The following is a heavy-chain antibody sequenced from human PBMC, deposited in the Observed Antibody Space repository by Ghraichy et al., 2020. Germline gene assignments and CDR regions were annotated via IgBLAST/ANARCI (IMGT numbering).Heavy chain of an antibody. J-gene: IGHJ4*02. CDR3: AKGKQRLLVYFDS. V-gene: IGHV3-23*01. D-gene: IGHD2-21*02. CDR2: IGGSSATI. Sequence: GGSLRLSCAASGFTFSTYSMSWVRRAPGKGLEWISTIGGSSATIYYADSVKGRFTISRDNSKNTLYLQMNSLRAEDTAVYYCAKGKQRLLVYFDSWGQGTLVTVSS. CDR1: GFTFSTYS.